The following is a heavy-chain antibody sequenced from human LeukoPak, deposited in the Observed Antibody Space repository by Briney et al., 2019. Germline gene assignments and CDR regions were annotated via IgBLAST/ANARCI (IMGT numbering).Heavy chain of an antibody. D-gene: IGHD3-9*01. CDR3: AGGGYFDWLLPSSYYGMDV. Sequence: PSETLSLTCTVSGGSISSGGYYWSWIRQHPGKGLEWIGYIYYSGSTYYNPSLKSRVTISVDTSKNQFSLKLSSVTAADTAVYYCAGGGYFDWLLPSSYYGMDVWGQGTTVTVSS. J-gene: IGHJ6*02. CDR1: GGSISSGGYY. V-gene: IGHV4-31*03. CDR2: IYYSGST.